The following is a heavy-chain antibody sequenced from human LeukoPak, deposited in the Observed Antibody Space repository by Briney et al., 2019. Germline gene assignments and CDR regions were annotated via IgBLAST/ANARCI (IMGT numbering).Heavy chain of an antibody. Sequence: PSETLSLTCAVYGGSFSGYYWSWIRQPPGKGLEWIGEINHSGSTNYNPSLKSRVTISVDTSKNQFSLKLSSVTAAGTAVYYCARGGYCTNGVCYIRLATYEAWYDYWGQGTLVTVSS. D-gene: IGHD2-8*01. J-gene: IGHJ4*02. CDR2: INHSGST. CDR1: GGSFSGYY. V-gene: IGHV4-34*01. CDR3: ARGGYCTNGVCYIRLATYEAWYDY.